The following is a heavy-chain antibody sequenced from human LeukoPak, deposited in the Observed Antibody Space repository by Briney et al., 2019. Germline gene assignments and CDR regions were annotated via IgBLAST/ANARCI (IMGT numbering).Heavy chain of an antibody. V-gene: IGHV1-69*04. Sequence: SVKVSCKASGGTFSSYAISWVRQAPGQGLEWMGRIIPILGIANYAQKFQGRVTITADKSTSTAYMELSSLRSEDTAVYYCARVGMATYSAIWLDPWGQGTLVTVSS. CDR3: ARVGMATYSAIWLDP. D-gene: IGHD5-12*01. CDR2: IIPILGIA. J-gene: IGHJ5*02. CDR1: GGTFSSYA.